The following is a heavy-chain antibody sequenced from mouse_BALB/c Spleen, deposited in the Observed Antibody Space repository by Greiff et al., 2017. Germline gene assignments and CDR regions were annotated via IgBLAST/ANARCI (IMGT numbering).Heavy chain of an antibody. J-gene: IGHJ4*01. CDR2: INPNNGGT. Sequence: VQLQQSGPELVKPGASVKIPCKASGYTFTDYNMDWVKQSHGKSLEWIGDINPNNGGTIYNQKFKGKATLTVDKSSSTAYMELRSLTSEDTAVYYCARDYGSSYSYYAMDYWGQGTSVTVSS. CDR1: GYTFTDYN. CDR3: ARDYGSSYSYYAMDY. D-gene: IGHD1-1*01. V-gene: IGHV1-18*01.